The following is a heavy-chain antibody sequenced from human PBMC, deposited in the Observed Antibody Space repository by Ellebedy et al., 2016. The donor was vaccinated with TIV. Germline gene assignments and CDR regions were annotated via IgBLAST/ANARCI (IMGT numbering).Heavy chain of an antibody. D-gene: IGHD3-22*01. V-gene: IGHV3-21*01. CDR1: GFTFSSYS. CDR2: ISSSSSYI. Sequence: GESLKISCVASGFTFSSYSMNWVRQAPGKGLEWVSSISSSSSYIYYADSVKGRFTISRDNAKNSLYLQMNSLRAEDTAVYYCARGDPSSAYDAFDIWGQGTMVTVSS. CDR3: ARGDPSSAYDAFDI. J-gene: IGHJ3*02.